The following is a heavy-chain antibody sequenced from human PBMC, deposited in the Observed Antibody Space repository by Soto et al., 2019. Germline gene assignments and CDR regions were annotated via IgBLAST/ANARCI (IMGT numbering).Heavy chain of an antibody. CDR1: GYIFTTYW. J-gene: IGHJ6*02. V-gene: IGHV5-51*01. Sequence: GESLKISCNASGYIFTTYWIAWVRQMPGKGLEWMGIIHPGDSEIRYSPSFQGQVTISADRSISTAYLQWSSLKASDTAMYYCARHESFIYSYYGMDVWGQGTTVTV. CDR3: ARHESFIYSYYGMDV. CDR2: IHPGDSEI.